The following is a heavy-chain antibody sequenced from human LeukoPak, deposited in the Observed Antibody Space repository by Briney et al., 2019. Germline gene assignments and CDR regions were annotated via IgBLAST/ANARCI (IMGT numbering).Heavy chain of an antibody. CDR3: ASRGSSSWFNWFDP. V-gene: IGHV3-21*01. D-gene: IGHD6-13*01. Sequence: KPGGSLRLSCAASGFTFSSYSMNWVRQAPGKGLEWVSSISSSSSYIYYADSVKGRFTISRDNAKNSLYLQMNSLRAEDTAVYYCASRGSSSWFNWFDPWGQGTLVTVSS. CDR1: GFTFSSYS. CDR2: ISSSSSYI. J-gene: IGHJ5*02.